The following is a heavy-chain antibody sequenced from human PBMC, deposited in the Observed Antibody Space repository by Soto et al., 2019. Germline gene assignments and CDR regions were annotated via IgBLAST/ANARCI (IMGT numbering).Heavy chain of an antibody. CDR3: AQPRFNYDNSGYYFFHY. V-gene: IGHV3-23*01. CDR2: ISGSGDST. D-gene: IGHD3-22*01. Sequence: HPGGSLRLSCAASGFGFSTYAVNWVRQAPGKGLEWVSAISGSGDSTYYADSVKGRFTISRDNSKNTLYLQMNSLRAEDTAVYYCAQPRFNYDNSGYYFFHYWGQGALVTVSS. CDR1: GFGFSTYA. J-gene: IGHJ4*02.